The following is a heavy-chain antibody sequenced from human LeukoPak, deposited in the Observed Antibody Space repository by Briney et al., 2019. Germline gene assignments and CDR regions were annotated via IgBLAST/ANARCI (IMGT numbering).Heavy chain of an antibody. Sequence: PGGSLRLSCAASGFTFSRYWMSWVRQAPGKGLEWVANIKQDGSEKYYVDSVKGRFTISRDNAKNSLYLQMNSLRAEDTAVYYCARAGGTYYGIAFDIWGQGTMVTVSS. D-gene: IGHD1-26*01. CDR3: ARAGGTYYGIAFDI. CDR1: GFTFSRYW. V-gene: IGHV3-7*01. J-gene: IGHJ3*02. CDR2: IKQDGSEK.